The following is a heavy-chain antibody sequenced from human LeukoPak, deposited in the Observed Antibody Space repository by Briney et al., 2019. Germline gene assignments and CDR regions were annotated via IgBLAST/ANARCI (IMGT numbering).Heavy chain of an antibody. CDR1: GYTFTSYG. J-gene: IGHJ3*02. Sequence: AASVKVSCKASGYTFTSYGISWVRQAPGQGLEWMGWISAYNGNTNYAQKLQGRVTMTTDTSTSTAYMELRSLRSYDTAVYYCASCSTSCYDAFDIWGQGTMVTVSS. CDR2: ISAYNGNT. D-gene: IGHD2-2*01. V-gene: IGHV1-18*04. CDR3: ASCSTSCYDAFDI.